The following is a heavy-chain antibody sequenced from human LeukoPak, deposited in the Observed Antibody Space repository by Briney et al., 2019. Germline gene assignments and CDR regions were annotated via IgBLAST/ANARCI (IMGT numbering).Heavy chain of an antibody. CDR2: LYSGGST. Sequence: PGGSLRLSCAASVFTVSTNYMNWVRQAPGKGLEWVSVLYSGGSTYYADSVKGRFTISRDNSKNTLYLQMNSLGAEDTAVYYCAEAPGDSSGYWEFDYWGQGTLVTVSS. J-gene: IGHJ4*02. CDR3: AEAPGDSSGYWEFDY. V-gene: IGHV3-53*01. CDR1: VFTVSTNY. D-gene: IGHD3-22*01.